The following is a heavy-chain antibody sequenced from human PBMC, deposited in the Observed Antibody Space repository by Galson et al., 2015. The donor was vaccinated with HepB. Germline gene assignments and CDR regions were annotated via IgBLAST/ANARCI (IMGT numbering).Heavy chain of an antibody. J-gene: IGHJ3*02. CDR2: INTNTGNP. CDR1: GYTFTSYA. V-gene: IGHV7-4-1*02. D-gene: IGHD3-22*01. CDR3: AREGIITMIVVVGAFDI. Sequence: SVKVSCKASGYTFTSYAMNWVRQAPGQGPEWMGWINTNTGNPTYAQGFTGRFVFSLDTSVSTAYLQISSLKAEDTAVYYCAREGIITMIVVVGAFDIWGQGTMVTVSS.